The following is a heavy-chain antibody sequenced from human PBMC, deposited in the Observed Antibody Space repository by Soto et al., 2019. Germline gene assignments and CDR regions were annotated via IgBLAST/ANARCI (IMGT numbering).Heavy chain of an antibody. D-gene: IGHD6-13*01. J-gene: IGHJ4*02. V-gene: IGHV3-23*01. Sequence: PGGSLRLSCAASGFTFSSYAMSWVRQAPGKGLEWVSAISGSGSTIYYADSVKGRFTISRDNAKNSLYLQMNSLRADDTAVYYCARKPYSSSWSDYWGQGTLVTVSS. CDR2: ISGSGSTI. CDR1: GFTFSSYA. CDR3: ARKPYSSSWSDY.